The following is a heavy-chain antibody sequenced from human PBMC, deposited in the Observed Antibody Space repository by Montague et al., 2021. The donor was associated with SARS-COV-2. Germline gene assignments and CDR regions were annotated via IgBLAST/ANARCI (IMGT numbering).Heavy chain of an antibody. CDR3: ARGPFDWNYLDYYYYMDV. V-gene: IGHV3-53*04. J-gene: IGHJ6*03. Sequence: SLRLSCAASGFTVSSSYISWVRQAPGKGLEWVSVIYSGVSTYYAXSVXGLFTISRHNSKNTLYLQMNSLRAEDTAVYYCARGPFDWNYLDYYYYMDVWGKGTTVTVSS. D-gene: IGHD1-7*01. CDR2: IYSGVST. CDR1: GFTVSSSY.